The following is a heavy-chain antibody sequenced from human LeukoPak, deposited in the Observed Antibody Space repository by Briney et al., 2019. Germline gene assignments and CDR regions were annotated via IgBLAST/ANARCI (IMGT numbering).Heavy chain of an antibody. CDR3: ARNSIAARPRGGYYYYMDV. CDR1: GGTFSSYA. V-gene: IGHV1-69*05. Sequence: GASVKVSCKASGGTFSSYAISWVRQAPGQGLEWMGGIIPIFGTANYAQKFQGRVTITTDESTSTAYMELSSLRSEDTAVYYCARNSIAARPRGGYYYYMDVWGKGTTVTVSS. J-gene: IGHJ6*03. CDR2: IIPIFGTA. D-gene: IGHD6-6*01.